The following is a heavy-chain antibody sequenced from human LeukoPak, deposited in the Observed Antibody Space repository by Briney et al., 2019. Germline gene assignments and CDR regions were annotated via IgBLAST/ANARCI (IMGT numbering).Heavy chain of an antibody. Sequence: ASVKVSCKAAGYTFTGYYMHWVRQAPGQGLEWMGWINPNSGGTNYAQKFQGRVTMTRDTSISTAYMELSRLRSDDTAVYYCARGGASGYEKYYFDYWGQGTLVTVSS. J-gene: IGHJ4*02. V-gene: IGHV1-2*02. D-gene: IGHD5-12*01. CDR1: GYTFTGYY. CDR2: INPNSGGT. CDR3: ARGGASGYEKYYFDY.